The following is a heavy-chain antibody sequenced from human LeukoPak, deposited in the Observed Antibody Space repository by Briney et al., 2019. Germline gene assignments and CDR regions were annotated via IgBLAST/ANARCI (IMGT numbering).Heavy chain of an antibody. Sequence: SQTLSLTCTVSGGSISSGSYYWSWIRQPAGKGLEWIGRIYTSGSTNYNPSLKSRVTISVDTSKNQFSLKLSSMTAANTAVYYCARARPRGIGPVWGQGTMVTVSS. J-gene: IGHJ3*01. D-gene: IGHD3-10*01. V-gene: IGHV4-61*02. CDR1: GGSISSGSYY. CDR2: IYTSGST. CDR3: ARARPRGIGPV.